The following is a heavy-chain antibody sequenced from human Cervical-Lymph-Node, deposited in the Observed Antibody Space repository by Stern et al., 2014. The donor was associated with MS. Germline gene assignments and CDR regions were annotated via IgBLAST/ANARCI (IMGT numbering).Heavy chain of an antibody. J-gene: IGHJ6*02. V-gene: IGHV3-20*01. Sequence: EMQLVESGGGVVRPGGALRLSWAAAGFTFDDYGMSWVRQAPGKGLAWVSGSNWNGGSTGYADSVKGRFTISRDNAKNSLYLQMNSLRAEDTALYHCARARLDLNYYYYGMDVWGQGTTVTVSS. CDR1: GFTFDDYG. CDR2: SNWNGGST. D-gene: IGHD3-22*01. CDR3: ARARLDLNYYYYGMDV.